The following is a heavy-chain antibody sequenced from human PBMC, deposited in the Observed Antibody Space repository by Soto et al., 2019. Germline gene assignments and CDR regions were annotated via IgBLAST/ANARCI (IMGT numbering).Heavy chain of an antibody. CDR3: AREYPKGYYGAGSYYNGWGY. D-gene: IGHD3-10*01. Sequence: QVQLVQSGAEVKKPGSSVKVSCKASGGTFSSYAISWVRQAPGQGLEWMGGIIPIFGTANYAQKFQGGVTITADESTSTAYMELSSLRSEDTAVYYCAREYPKGYYGAGSYYNGWGYWGQGTLVTVSS. J-gene: IGHJ4*02. CDR2: IIPIFGTA. V-gene: IGHV1-69*01. CDR1: GGTFSSYA.